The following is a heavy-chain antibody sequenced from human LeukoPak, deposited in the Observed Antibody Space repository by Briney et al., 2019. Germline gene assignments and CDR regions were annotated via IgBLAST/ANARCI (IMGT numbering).Heavy chain of an antibody. CDR3: ARGYLYSSSWGFDY. J-gene: IGHJ4*02. Sequence: ASVKVSCKASGYTFTGYYMHWVRQAPGQGLEWMGWINPNSGGTNYAQKFQGRVTMTRDTSISTAYMELSRLRSDDTAVYYCARGYLYSSSWGFDYWGQGTLVTVSS. CDR1: GYTFTGYY. V-gene: IGHV1-2*02. D-gene: IGHD6-13*01. CDR2: INPNSGGT.